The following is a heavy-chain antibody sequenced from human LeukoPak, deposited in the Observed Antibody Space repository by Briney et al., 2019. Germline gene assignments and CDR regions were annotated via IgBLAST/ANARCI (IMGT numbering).Heavy chain of an antibody. Sequence: PGGSLRLSCAASGFTFSSYEMNWVRQAPGKGLEWVSYISSSGSTIYYADSVKGRFTISRDNAKNSLYLQMNSLRADDTAVYYCARDPHGYSSSSNWFDPWGQGTLVTVSS. CDR2: ISSSGSTI. V-gene: IGHV3-48*03. CDR3: ARDPHGYSSSSNWFDP. D-gene: IGHD6-13*01. J-gene: IGHJ5*02. CDR1: GFTFSSYE.